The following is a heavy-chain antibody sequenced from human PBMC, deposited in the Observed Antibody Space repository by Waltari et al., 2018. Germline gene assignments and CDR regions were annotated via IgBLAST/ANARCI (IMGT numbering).Heavy chain of an antibody. Sequence: QQWGAGLLKPSETLSLTCAVYGGSFSGYYWSWIRQPPGKGLEWIGEINHSGSTNYNPSLKSRVTISVDTSKNQFSLKLSSVTAADTAVYYCARQNTYYDFWSGYYHWGQGTLVTVSS. V-gene: IGHV4-34*01. CDR2: INHSGST. J-gene: IGHJ5*02. CDR3: ARQNTYYDFWSGYYH. CDR1: GGSFSGYY. D-gene: IGHD3-3*01.